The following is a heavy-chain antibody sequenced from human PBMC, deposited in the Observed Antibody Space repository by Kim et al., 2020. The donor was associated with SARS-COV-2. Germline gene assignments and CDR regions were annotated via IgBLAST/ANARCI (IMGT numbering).Heavy chain of an antibody. V-gene: IGHV3-74*01. D-gene: IGHD3-10*01. CDR3: AKARNYGDTNCFDA. Sequence: GGSLRLSCAASGFTFGSYAMHWVRQAPGKGLVWVSSINGVGSSTTYADSVKGRFTISRDNSKNTLYLQMNSLRVEDTAVYYCAKARNYGDTNCFDAWGQGTLVSVSS. CDR1: GFTFGSYA. CDR2: INGVGSST. J-gene: IGHJ5*02.